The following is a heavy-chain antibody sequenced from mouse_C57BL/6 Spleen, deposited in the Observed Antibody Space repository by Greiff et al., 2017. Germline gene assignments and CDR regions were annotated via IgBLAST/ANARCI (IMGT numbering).Heavy chain of an antibody. V-gene: IGHV1-54*01. CDR3: AREGYGNYDEFAY. D-gene: IGHD2-1*01. CDR2: INPGSGGT. CDR1: GYAFTNYL. Sequence: QVQLQQSGAELVRPGTSVKVSCKASGYAFTNYLIEWVKQRPGQGLEWIGVINPGSGGTNYNEKFKGKATLTADKSSSTAYMQLSSLTSEDSAVYFCAREGYGNYDEFAYWGQGTLVTVSA. J-gene: IGHJ3*01.